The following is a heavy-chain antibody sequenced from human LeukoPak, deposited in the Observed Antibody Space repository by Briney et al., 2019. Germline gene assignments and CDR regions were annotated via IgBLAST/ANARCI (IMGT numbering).Heavy chain of an antibody. Sequence: ASVKVSCKVSGYTLTELSMPWVRLAPGKGLEWMGGFDPEDGETIYAQKFQGRVTMTEDTSTDTAYMELSSLRSEDTAVYYCATALGGSGSYYSWDYWGQGTLVTVSS. V-gene: IGHV1-24*01. CDR1: GYTLTELS. CDR2: FDPEDGET. D-gene: IGHD3-10*01. J-gene: IGHJ4*02. CDR3: ATALGGSGSYYSWDY.